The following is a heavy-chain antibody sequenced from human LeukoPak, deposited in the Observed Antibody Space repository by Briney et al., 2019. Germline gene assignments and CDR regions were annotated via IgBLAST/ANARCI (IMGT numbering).Heavy chain of an antibody. J-gene: IGHJ3*02. CDR3: ARGGSYLSAFDI. V-gene: IGHV3-20*04. D-gene: IGHD1-26*01. CDR1: GFTFDDYG. CDR2: IGLNGGST. Sequence: SGGSLRLSCAASGFTFDDYGMSWVRQAPGKGLEWVSGIGLNGGSTGYAASVKGRFTISRDNAKNSLYLQMNSLRAEDTAVYYCARGGSYLSAFDIWGQGTMVTVSS.